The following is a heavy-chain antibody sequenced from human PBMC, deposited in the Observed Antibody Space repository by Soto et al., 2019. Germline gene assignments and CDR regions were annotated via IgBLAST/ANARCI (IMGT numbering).Heavy chain of an antibody. J-gene: IGHJ4*02. Sequence: PSXTRSLTCAVSGGSIRSNNWWSWVRQPPGKGLEWIGXIFHSXSTYYNQSLKXXVTISVDXXKNQFSLKMSSVTAADTAVYYCARVYSGSYSDYWGQGTLVTVSS. CDR2: IFHSXST. CDR3: ARVYSGSYSDY. V-gene: IGHV4-4*02. D-gene: IGHD1-26*01. CDR1: GGSIRSNNW.